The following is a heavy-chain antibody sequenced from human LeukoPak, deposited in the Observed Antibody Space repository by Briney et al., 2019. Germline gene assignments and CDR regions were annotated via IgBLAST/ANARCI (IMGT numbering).Heavy chain of an antibody. D-gene: IGHD3-22*01. Sequence: GGSLRLSCAASGFTLSNAWMSWVRQAPGKGLEWVGRIKSKTDGGTTEYAAPVKGRFTISRDDSKNTLYLQMNSLKTEDTAVYYCTTDSSGYYYPDDYWGQGTLVTVSS. CDR1: GFTLSNAW. J-gene: IGHJ4*02. V-gene: IGHV3-15*01. CDR3: TTDSSGYYYPDDY. CDR2: IKSKTDGGTT.